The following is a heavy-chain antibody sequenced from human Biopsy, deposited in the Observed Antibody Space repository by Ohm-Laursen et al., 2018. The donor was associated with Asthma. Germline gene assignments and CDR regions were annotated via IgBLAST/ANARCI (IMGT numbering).Heavy chain of an antibody. J-gene: IGHJ6*02. V-gene: IGHV4-31*02. Sequence: PSETLSLTCCLSSGSGGYMRSGNYYWGWIRQPPGKGLEWIGFIYYSGSTYYNPSLKSRVSISIDTSQNQFSLNLNSVTAADTAVYYCARDRMPTIIPDPYYYHGIDVWGQGTTVTVSS. CDR3: ARDRMPTIIPDPYYYHGIDV. CDR2: IYYSGST. CDR1: GGYMRSGNYY. D-gene: IGHD2-21*01.